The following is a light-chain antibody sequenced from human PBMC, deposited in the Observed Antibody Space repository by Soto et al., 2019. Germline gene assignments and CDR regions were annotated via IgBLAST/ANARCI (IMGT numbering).Light chain of an antibody. J-gene: IGKJ3*01. Sequence: EIVLTQSPGTLSLSPGERATLSCRASQSVYSNYLAWYQRKPGQAPRLLIYAASRRATGIPDRFSCSWSGIDFTLTISRLEFEDSVVYYWHQYGRSPRGLFTFGPGTKVDIK. CDR2: AAS. V-gene: IGKV3-20*01. CDR1: QSVYSNY. CDR3: HQYGRSPRGLFT.